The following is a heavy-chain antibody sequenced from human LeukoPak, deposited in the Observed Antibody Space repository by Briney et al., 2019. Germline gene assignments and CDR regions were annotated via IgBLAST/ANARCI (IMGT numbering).Heavy chain of an antibody. Sequence: PGGSLRLSCAASGFTFSSYAMSWVRQAPGKGLEWVSAISGSGGSTYYADSVKGRFTISRDNSKNTLYLQMNSLRAEDTAVYYCAKDREDYYDSSGYYYVWGQGTLVTVSS. D-gene: IGHD3-22*01. J-gene: IGHJ4*02. CDR1: GFTFSSYA. CDR2: ISGSGGST. CDR3: AKDREDYYDSSGYYYV. V-gene: IGHV3-23*01.